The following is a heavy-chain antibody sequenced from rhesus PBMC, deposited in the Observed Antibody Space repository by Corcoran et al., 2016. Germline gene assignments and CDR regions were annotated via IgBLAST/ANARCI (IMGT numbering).Heavy chain of an antibody. CDR3: ARAPGDNRNGLDS. V-gene: IGHV4-173*01. J-gene: IGHJ6*01. CDR1: GGSISSDS. CDR2: ISGSNGRA. Sequence: QVQLQESGPGLRKPSETLSLTCAVSGGSISSDSFTWIRQPPGKGLEWIGRISGSNGRADYNPSLKSRVTISIDTTKNQFSLKLSSVTAADTAVYYCARAPGDNRNGLDSWGQGVVVTVSS. D-gene: IGHD3-40*01.